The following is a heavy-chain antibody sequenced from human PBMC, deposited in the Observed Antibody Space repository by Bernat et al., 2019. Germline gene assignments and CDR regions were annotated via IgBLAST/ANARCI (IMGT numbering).Heavy chain of an antibody. CDR3: ARAPAGVADFDWLLYDSWFEP. V-gene: IGHV4-34*01. D-gene: IGHD3-9*01. J-gene: IGHJ5*02. CDR2: INHSGST. CDR1: GGSFSGYY. Sequence: QVQLQQWGAGLLKPSETLSLTCAVYGGSFSGYYWSWIRQPPGKGLEWIGEINHSGSTNYNPPLKSRVTISVDTSKNQFSLKRSSVTAADTAVYYCARAPAGVADFDWLLYDSWFEPWGQGTLVTVSS.